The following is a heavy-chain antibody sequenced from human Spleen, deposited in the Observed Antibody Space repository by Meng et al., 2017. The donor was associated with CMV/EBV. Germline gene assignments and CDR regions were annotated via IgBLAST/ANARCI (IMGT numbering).Heavy chain of an antibody. CDR3: AKDSGSSLNLRRLGY. Sequence: SLKISCAASGFTFDDYATHWVRQAPGKGLEWVSGISWNSGSIGYADSVKGRFTISRDNAKNSLYLQMNSLRAEDTALYYCAKDSGSSLNLRRLGYWGQGTLVTVSS. J-gene: IGHJ4*02. V-gene: IGHV3-9*01. CDR1: GFTFDDYA. D-gene: IGHD6-6*01. CDR2: ISWNSGSI.